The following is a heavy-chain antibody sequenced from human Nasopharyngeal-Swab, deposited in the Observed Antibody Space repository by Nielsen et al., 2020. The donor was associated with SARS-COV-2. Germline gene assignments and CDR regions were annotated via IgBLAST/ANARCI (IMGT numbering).Heavy chain of an antibody. Sequence: WVRQAPGQGLEWMGWLNTKTGMPTDAQGFRGRFVFSMDTSGSTGYLHIKSLKTEDTGVYYCARDGLEVARDFWGQGTLVTVSS. V-gene: IGHV7-4-1*02. D-gene: IGHD5-12*01. J-gene: IGHJ4*02. CDR3: ARDGLEVARDF. CDR2: LNTKTGMP.